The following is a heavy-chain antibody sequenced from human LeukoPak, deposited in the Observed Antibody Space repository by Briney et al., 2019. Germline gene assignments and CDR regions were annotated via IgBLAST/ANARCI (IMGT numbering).Heavy chain of an antibody. V-gene: IGHV3-48*03. CDR1: GFTFSKYE. J-gene: IGHJ4*02. Sequence: GSLRLSCAASGFTFSKYEMNWVRQAPGQGLEWVSYISSSSSAIFYADSVKGRFTTSRDDAKNSLYLQMNSLRAEDTALYYCAKYSYDYGTFDFWGQGALVTVSS. CDR2: ISSSSSAI. D-gene: IGHD5-18*01. CDR3: AKYSYDYGTFDF.